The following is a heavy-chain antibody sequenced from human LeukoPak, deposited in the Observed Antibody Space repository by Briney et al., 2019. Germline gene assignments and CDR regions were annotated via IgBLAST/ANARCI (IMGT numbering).Heavy chain of an antibody. CDR1: GGSISSYY. D-gene: IGHD3-10*01. CDR2: IYYGGGT. J-gene: IGHJ5*02. Sequence: PSETLSLTCTVSGGSISSYYWSWIRQPPGKGLEWIGYIYYGGGTNYNPSLKSRVTISVDTPKNQFSLKLSSVTAADPAVYYCARQRGNDWFDPWGQGTLVTVSS. CDR3: ARQRGNDWFDP. V-gene: IGHV4-59*08.